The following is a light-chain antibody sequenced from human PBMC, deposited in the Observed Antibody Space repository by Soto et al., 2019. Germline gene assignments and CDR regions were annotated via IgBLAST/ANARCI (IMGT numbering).Light chain of an antibody. Sequence: QSVLTQPASVSGSPGQSIAISCTVTSSDVGGYNFVSWYQQHPGKAPKLIIHEVTNRPSGVSDRFSGSKSGNTASLTISGLQADDEADYYCSSHTAYNTRGFGRGTKVTVL. V-gene: IGLV2-14*01. J-gene: IGLJ1*01. CDR2: EVT. CDR1: SSDVGGYNF. CDR3: SSHTAYNTRG.